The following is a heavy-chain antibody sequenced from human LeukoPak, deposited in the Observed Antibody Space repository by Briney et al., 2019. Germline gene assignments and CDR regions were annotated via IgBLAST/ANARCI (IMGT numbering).Heavy chain of an antibody. D-gene: IGHD3-16*01. Sequence: GGSLRLSCAASGFTFSAYWMKWVRQAPGKVLVWVATIKGDGSETHYETSVKGRFTISRDNAKRSLYLQMTSLSVEDTAMYYCATSGGYWGQGTLVTVSS. CDR1: GFTFSAYW. V-gene: IGHV3-7*01. CDR3: ATSGGY. J-gene: IGHJ4*02. CDR2: IKGDGSET.